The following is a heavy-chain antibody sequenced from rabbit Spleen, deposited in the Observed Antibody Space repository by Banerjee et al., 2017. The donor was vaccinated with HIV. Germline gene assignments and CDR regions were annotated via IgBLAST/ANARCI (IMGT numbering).Heavy chain of an antibody. CDR3: ARDSGTSFSSYGMDL. CDR1: GFSFNSGYD. CDR2: IAAGSYGST. Sequence: QSLEESGGGLVQPGGSLTLTCKASGFSFNSGYDMCWVRQAPGKGLEWIACIAAGSYGSTYSATWAKGRFTISKASSTTVTLQMARLTAADTATYFCARDSGTSFSSYGMDLWGPGTLVTVS. V-gene: IGHV1S40*01. J-gene: IGHJ6*01. D-gene: IGHD8-1*01.